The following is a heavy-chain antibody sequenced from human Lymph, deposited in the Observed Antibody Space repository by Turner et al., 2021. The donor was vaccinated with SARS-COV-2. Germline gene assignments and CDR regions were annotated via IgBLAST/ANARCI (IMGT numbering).Heavy chain of an antibody. D-gene: IGHD5-12*01. CDR2: IYPGDSDT. V-gene: IGHV5-51*01. Sequence: EVQLVQSGAEVKNPGESLKISCKGSGYSLPTYWIGWVRQMPGKGLEWMGIIYPGDSDTRYSPSFQGQVTISADKSISTAYLQWSSLKDSDTAMYYCARLPIARGYSGYDFYYFDYWGQGTLVTVSS. CDR1: GYSLPTYW. J-gene: IGHJ4*02. CDR3: ARLPIARGYSGYDFYYFDY.